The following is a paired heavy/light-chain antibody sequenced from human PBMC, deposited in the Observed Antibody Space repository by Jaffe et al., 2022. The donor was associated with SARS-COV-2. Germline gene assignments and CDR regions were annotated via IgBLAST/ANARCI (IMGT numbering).Heavy chain of an antibody. V-gene: IGHV3-72*01. J-gene: IGHJ5*02. CDR3: ARAYYGDYYPTPGDH. Sequence: EVQLVESGGGLVQPGGSLRLSCVVSGFTFSDHYMDWVRQAPGKGLEWVGRIRNKAKSYTTEYAASVKGRFTVSRDESQNSMYLQMDSLKTEDTAVYYCARAYYGDYYPTPGDHWGQGTLVTVSS. CDR1: GFTFSDHY. CDR2: IRNKAKSYTT. D-gene: IGHD4-17*01.
Light chain of an antibody. CDR1: QSINSW. CDR2: KAS. J-gene: IGKJ4*01. Sequence: DIQMTQSPSTLSASVGDRVTITCRASQSINSWLAWYQQKPGKAPKLLIYKASSLESGVPSRFSGSGSGTEFTLTISSLQPADFATYYCQHYHSYPLTFGGGTKVEIK. V-gene: IGKV1-5*03. CDR3: QHYHSYPLT.